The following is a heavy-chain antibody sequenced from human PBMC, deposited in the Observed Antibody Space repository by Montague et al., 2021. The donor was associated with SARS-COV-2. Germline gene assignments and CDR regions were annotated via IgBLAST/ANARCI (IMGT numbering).Heavy chain of an antibody. Sequence: SETLSLTCTVSGGSISSSNYYWGWIRQPPGKGLEWIGSIYYSGTTYYNPSLQSRVTISVDTSKKQFSLKLSSVTAADTAVYYCARETSTSGWFQQFDYWGQGTLVTVSS. V-gene: IGHV4-39*01. D-gene: IGHD6-19*01. J-gene: IGHJ4*02. CDR3: ARETSTSGWFQQFDY. CDR2: IYYSGTT. CDR1: GGSISSSNYY.